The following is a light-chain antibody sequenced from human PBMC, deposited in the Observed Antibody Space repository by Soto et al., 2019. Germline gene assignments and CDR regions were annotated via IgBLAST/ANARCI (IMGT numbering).Light chain of an antibody. CDR3: QQSSNWPRT. CDR2: GAT. Sequence: SKSAGTVSLPPGQRAALSRRASQSVSSSYLAWYQQKPGQAPRLLIHGATTRATGIPARFSGSGSGTEFTLTISSLQSEDFAVYYCQQSSNWPRTFGRGTKVDIK. J-gene: IGKJ4*02. V-gene: IGKV3-15*01. CDR1: QSVSSSY.